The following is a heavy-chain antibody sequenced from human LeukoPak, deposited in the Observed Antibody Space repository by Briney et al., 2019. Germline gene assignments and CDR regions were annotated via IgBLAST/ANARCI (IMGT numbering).Heavy chain of an antibody. CDR3: ARALTIFGVVGPGTSS. CDR1: GFTFSSYA. V-gene: IGHV3-30*04. D-gene: IGHD3-3*01. CDR2: ISYDGSNK. J-gene: IGHJ5*02. Sequence: GGSLRLSCAASGFTFSSYAMHWVRQAPGKGLEWVAVISYDGSNKYYADSVEGRFTISRDNSKNTLYLQMNSLRAEDTAVYYCARALTIFGVVGPGTSSWGQGTLVTVSS.